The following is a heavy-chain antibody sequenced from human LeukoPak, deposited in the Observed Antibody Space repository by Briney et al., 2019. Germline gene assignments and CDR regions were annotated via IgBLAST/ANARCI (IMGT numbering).Heavy chain of an antibody. J-gene: IGHJ5*02. D-gene: IGHD6-19*01. CDR1: GFTFSSYG. Sequence: PGGSLRPSCAASGFTFSSYGMHWVRQAPGKGLEWVAVIWYDGSNKYYADSVKGQFTISRDNSKNTLYLQMNSLRAEDTAVYYCARDREVAGTGWFDPWGQGTLVTVSS. CDR3: ARDREVAGTGWFDP. V-gene: IGHV3-33*01. CDR2: IWYDGSNK.